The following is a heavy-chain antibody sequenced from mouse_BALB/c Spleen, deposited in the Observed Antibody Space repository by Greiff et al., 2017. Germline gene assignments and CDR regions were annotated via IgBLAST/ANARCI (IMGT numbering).Heavy chain of an antibody. CDR2: INPSSGYT. CDR1: GYTFTSYT. D-gene: IGHD2-3*01. Sequence: VKLQESGAELARPGASVKMSCKASGYTFTSYTMHWVKQRPGQGLEWIGYINPSSGYTNYNQKFKDKATLTADKSSSTAYMQLSSLTSEDSAVYYCARRGYDGYYLCFDYWGQGTTLTVSS. V-gene: IGHV1-4*01. CDR3: ARRGYDGYYLCFDY. J-gene: IGHJ2*01.